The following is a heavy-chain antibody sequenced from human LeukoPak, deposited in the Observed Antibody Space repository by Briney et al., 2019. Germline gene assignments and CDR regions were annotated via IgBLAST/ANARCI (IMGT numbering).Heavy chain of an antibody. CDR2: IIPIFGTA. V-gene: IGHV1-69*13. D-gene: IGHD5-18*01. J-gene: IGHJ6*02. CDR1: GGTFSSYA. CDR3: ARRDTAMGYYYYGMDV. Sequence: ASVKVSCKASGGTFSSYAISWVRQAPGQGLEGMGGIIPIFGTANYAQKFQGRVTITADESTSTAYMELSSLRSEDTAVYYCARRDTAMGYYYYGMDVWGQGTTVTVSS.